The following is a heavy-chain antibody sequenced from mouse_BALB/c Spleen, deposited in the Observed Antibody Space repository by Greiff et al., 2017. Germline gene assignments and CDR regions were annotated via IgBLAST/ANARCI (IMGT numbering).Heavy chain of an antibody. V-gene: IGHV1-77*01. J-gene: IGHJ2*01. CDR3: ANYDYDGD. CDR2: IYPGSGNT. CDR1: GYTFTDYY. D-gene: IGHD2-4*01. Sequence: QVQLKQSGAELARPGASVKLSCKASGYTFTDYYINWVKQRTGQGLEWIGEIYPGSGNTYYNEKFKGKATLTADKSSSTAYMQLSSLTSEDSAVYFCANYDYDGDWGQGTTLTVSS.